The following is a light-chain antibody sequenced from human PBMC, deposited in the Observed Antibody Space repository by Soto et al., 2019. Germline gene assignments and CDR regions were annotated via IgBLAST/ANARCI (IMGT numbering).Light chain of an antibody. CDR1: QTITFNF. V-gene: IGKV3D-20*01. Sequence: IVLTQSPVTLSLSPGEGATLSCGASQTITFNFLAWYQQKPGLAPRLLVYDASIRADGIPDRFSGSVSGTDFTLTISRLEPEDFAMYYCQHYGDSNPTFGGGTRVEI. CDR2: DAS. J-gene: IGKJ4*01. CDR3: QHYGDSNPT.